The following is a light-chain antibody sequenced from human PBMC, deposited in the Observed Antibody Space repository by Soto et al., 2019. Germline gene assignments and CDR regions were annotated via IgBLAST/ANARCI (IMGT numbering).Light chain of an antibody. V-gene: IGKV3-20*01. CDR3: QKYGSSPAWT. CDR2: GAS. Sequence: EIVLTQSPPTLSFSPGERAPFSCRASQSVSSYLDWYQQKPGQAPRLLIYGASSRATGIPDRFSGSGSGTDFTLTISRLEPEDFAVYYCQKYGSSPAWTFGQGTKVDIK. J-gene: IGKJ1*01. CDR1: QSVSSY.